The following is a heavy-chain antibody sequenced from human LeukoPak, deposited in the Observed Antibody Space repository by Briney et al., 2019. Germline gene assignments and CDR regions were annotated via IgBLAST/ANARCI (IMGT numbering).Heavy chain of an antibody. V-gene: IGHV3-23*01. CDR1: GVIFRNHA. Sequence: RTGGSLRLSCAAAGVIFRNHAMNWVRQAPGQGLEWVSGVSASGGSTFNTDSVKGRFSISRDNSKNTLYLEMIRLRPEDTALYYCANSLGNQGVIDYWGQGTLVTVSS. J-gene: IGHJ4*02. CDR2: VSASGGST. D-gene: IGHD3-10*01. CDR3: ANSLGNQGVIDY.